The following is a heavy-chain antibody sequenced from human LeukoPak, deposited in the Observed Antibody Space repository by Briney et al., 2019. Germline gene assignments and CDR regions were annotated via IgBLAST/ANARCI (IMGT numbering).Heavy chain of an antibody. D-gene: IGHD6-6*01. J-gene: IGHJ4*02. CDR2: ISGSGGST. Sequence: GGSLRLSCAASGFTFSSYAMSWVRQAPGKGLEWVSAISGSGGSTYYADAVKGRFTISRDNSKNTLYLQMNNLRAEDTAVYYCAKKTHGLAARSYYFDYWGQGTLVTVSS. V-gene: IGHV3-23*01. CDR1: GFTFSSYA. CDR3: AKKTHGLAARSYYFDY.